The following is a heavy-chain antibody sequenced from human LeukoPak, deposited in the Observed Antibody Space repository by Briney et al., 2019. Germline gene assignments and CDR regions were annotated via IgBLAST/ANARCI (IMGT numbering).Heavy chain of an antibody. J-gene: IGHJ4*02. CDR3: AKHTYYDSSGYYFHY. CDR1: GFTFSNYW. D-gene: IGHD3-22*01. Sequence: GGSLRLSCAASGFTFSNYWMHWVRQAPGKGLVWVSRIKNDGSTTTYADSVKGRFTISRDNSKNTLYLQMNSLRAEDTAVYYCAKHTYYDSSGYYFHYWGQGTLVTVSS. CDR2: IKNDGSTT. V-gene: IGHV3-74*01.